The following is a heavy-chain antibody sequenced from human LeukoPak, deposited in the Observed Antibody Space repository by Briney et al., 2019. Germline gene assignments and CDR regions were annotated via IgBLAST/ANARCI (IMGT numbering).Heavy chain of an antibody. V-gene: IGHV4-39*07. D-gene: IGHD2-15*01. CDR3: ARVGYCSGGSCYLGWFDP. CDR1: GGSISSSSYY. J-gene: IGHJ5*02. Sequence: SETLSLTCTVSGGSISSSSYYWGWIRQPPGKGLEWIGSIYYSGSTYYNPSLKSRVTISVDTSKNQFSLKLSSVTAADTAVYYCARVGYCSGGSCYLGWFDPWGQGTLVTVSS. CDR2: IYYSGST.